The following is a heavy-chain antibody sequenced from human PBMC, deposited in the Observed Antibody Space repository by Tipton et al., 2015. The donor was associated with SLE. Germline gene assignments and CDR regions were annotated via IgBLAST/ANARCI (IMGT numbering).Heavy chain of an antibody. D-gene: IGHD6-13*01. V-gene: IGHV4-39*01. J-gene: IGHJ4*02. CDR2: ISYSGST. Sequence: TLSLTCTVSGGSISSSSSYWGWIRQPPGKGLEWVGSISYSGSTYYNPSLKSRVTISVDTSKNQFSLKLSSVTAADTAVYYCARHYSSIAAAGTWEFDYWGQGTLVTVSS. CDR3: ARHYSSIAAAGTWEFDY. CDR1: GGSISSSSSY.